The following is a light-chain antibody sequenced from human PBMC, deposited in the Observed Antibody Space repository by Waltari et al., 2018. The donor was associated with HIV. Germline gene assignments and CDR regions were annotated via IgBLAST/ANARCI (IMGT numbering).Light chain of an antibody. V-gene: IGKV1-39*01. CDR2: SAY. CDR1: QAISTY. CDR3: QQSYGSPFN. Sequence: DIQMTQSPSSLSASLGASVVTTCRASQAISTYLNWYQQKPGKAPVLLVYSAYTLQPGAPSRFRGAGSGRDFSLSISGLQTEDFATYFCQQSYGSPFNFGPGT. J-gene: IGKJ3*01.